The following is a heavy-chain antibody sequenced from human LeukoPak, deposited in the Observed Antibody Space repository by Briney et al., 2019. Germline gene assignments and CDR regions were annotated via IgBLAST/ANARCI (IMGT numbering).Heavy chain of an antibody. CDR2: IYIGGST. D-gene: IGHD3-22*01. V-gene: IGHV3-66*04. J-gene: IGHJ6*02. Sequence: QPGGSLRLSCAASGFTFSTYGMSWVRQAPGKGLEWVSVIYIGGSTYYADSVKGRFSISRDNSKNTLYLQMNSLRAEDTAVYYCARLPYDSSGYYQYYDMDVWGQGTTFPVSS. CDR3: ARLPYDSSGYYQYYDMDV. CDR1: GFTFSTYG.